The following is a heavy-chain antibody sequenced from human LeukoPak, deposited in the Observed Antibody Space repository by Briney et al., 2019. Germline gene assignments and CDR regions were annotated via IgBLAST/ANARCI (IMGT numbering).Heavy chain of an antibody. V-gene: IGHV3-48*04. CDR3: ARGSLLDAFDI. CDR2: ITRSSTTI. D-gene: IGHD1-26*01. Sequence: GGSLRLSCAASGFSFSIYSMSWVRQAPGKGLEWVSYITRSSTTIYYADSVKGRFTISRDNAKNSLYLQMNSLRAEDTAVYYCARGSLLDAFDIWGQGTMVTVSS. CDR1: GFSFSIYS. J-gene: IGHJ3*02.